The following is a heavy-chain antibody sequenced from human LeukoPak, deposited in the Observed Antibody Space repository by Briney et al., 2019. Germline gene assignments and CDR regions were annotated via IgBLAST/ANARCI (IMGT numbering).Heavy chain of an antibody. Sequence: SETLSLTCNVSGGSISSYYWSWIRQPPGKGLEWIGYIYYSGSTKYNPSLKSRVTISLDTSKNQFSLKLSSVTTADTAVYYCARGKYQSSTFCTGGLCYSGAFDVWGPGAMVTVSA. CDR2: IYYSGST. J-gene: IGHJ3*01. CDR3: ARGKYQSSTFCTGGLCYSGAFDV. D-gene: IGHD2-15*01. CDR1: GGSISSYY. V-gene: IGHV4-59*01.